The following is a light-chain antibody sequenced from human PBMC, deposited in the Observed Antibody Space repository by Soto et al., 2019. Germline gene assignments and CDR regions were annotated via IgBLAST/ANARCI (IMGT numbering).Light chain of an antibody. CDR2: GAS. J-gene: IGKJ4*01. CDR1: QSVSRN. V-gene: IGKV3-15*01. Sequence: DIVMTQSPLSLAVTPGEPASISCRASQSVSRNLAWYQQKHGQXXRXXIYGASTRATGIPARFSGSGSGTELTITISSLQSEDCEVYYCQQYDNWPLTFGGGTKVDIK. CDR3: QQYDNWPLT.